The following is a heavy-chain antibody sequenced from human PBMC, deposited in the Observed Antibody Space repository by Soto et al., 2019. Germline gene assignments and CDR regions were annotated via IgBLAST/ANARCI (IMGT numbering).Heavy chain of an antibody. J-gene: IGHJ4*02. CDR2: ITSDTKTI. CDR3: ASSVEGHFDY. Sequence: EVQLVESGGALVQRGGSLRLSCVASGFTFSVYSMNWVRQAPGKGLEWFSYITSDTKTIKYADSVKGRFTISRDNAKNSVYLQMNSVRDADTAVYYCASSVEGHFDYWGQGTVVTVSS. CDR1: GFTFSVYS. V-gene: IGHV3-48*02.